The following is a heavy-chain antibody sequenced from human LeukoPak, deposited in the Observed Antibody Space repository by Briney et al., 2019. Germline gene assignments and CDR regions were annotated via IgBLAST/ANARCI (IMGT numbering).Heavy chain of an antibody. D-gene: IGHD2-15*01. V-gene: IGHV1-18*01. Sequence: ASVKVSCKASGFTFSTYGFTWVRQAPGQGLEWMGWISAYSGNADYAQKFQDRFTMTTDTSTNTAYMELRGLRSDDTAVYYCARDREGYQLQHSAWFDPWGQGTLVMVSS. CDR2: ISAYSGNA. CDR3: ARDREGYQLQHSAWFDP. J-gene: IGHJ5*02. CDR1: GFTFSTYG.